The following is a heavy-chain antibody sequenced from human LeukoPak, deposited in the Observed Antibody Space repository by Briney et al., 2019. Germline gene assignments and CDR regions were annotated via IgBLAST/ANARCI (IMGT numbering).Heavy chain of an antibody. CDR1: GGSISSYY. D-gene: IGHD3-22*01. CDR2: IYTSGST. J-gene: IGHJ3*02. CDR3: ALLAYYYDSSGYYSHDAFDI. Sequence: SETLSLTCTVSGGSISSYYWSWIRQPAGKGLEWIGRIYTSGSTNYNPSLKSRVTMSVDTSKNQFSLKLSSVTAAGTAVYYCALLAYYYDSSGYYSHDAFDIWGQGTMVTVSS. V-gene: IGHV4-4*07.